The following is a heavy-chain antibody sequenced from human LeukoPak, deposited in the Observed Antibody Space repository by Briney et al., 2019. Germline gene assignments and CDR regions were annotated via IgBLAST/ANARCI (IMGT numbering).Heavy chain of an antibody. CDR2: IYSGGSI. Sequence: PGGSLRLSCGASGFSVTSKHMNWVRQAPGKGLEWVSVIYSGGSIYYADSVKGRFTISRDNSKNTLFLQMNSLRAEDTAVYYCAKDGTGTDAFDMWGQGTMVTVSS. V-gene: IGHV3-53*01. CDR1: GFSVTSKH. D-gene: IGHD1-1*01. J-gene: IGHJ3*02. CDR3: AKDGTGTDAFDM.